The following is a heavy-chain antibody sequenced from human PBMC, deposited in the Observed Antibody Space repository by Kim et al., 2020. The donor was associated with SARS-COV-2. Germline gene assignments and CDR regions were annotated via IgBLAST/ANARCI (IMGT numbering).Heavy chain of an antibody. CDR3: ARDLGDTAMVY. D-gene: IGHD5-18*01. J-gene: IGHJ4*02. CDR2: ISYDGSNK. V-gene: IGHV3-30*04. CDR1: GFTFSSYA. Sequence: GGSLRLSCAASGFTFSSYAMHWVRQAPGKGLEWVAVISYDGSNKYYADSVKGRFTISRDNSKNTLYLQMNSLRAEDTAVYYCARDLGDTAMVYWGQGTLVTVSS.